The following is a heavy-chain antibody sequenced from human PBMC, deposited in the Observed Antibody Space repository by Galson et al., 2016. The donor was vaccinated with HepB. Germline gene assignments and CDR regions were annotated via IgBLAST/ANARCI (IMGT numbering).Heavy chain of an antibody. Sequence: SVKVSCKASGYTFSSNAVHWVRQAPGQRLEWMGWISAGHGDTKYSQKFQGRVTFTRDPSASTAYMELNSLRSEDTAVYYCVRAVTGSADWFDPWGQGTLVSVSS. CDR1: GYTFSSNA. CDR2: ISAGHGDT. D-gene: IGHD2-21*02. V-gene: IGHV1-3*01. CDR3: VRAVTGSADWFDP. J-gene: IGHJ5*02.